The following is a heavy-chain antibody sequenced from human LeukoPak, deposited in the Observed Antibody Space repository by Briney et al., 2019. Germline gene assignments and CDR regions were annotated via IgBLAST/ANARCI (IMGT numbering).Heavy chain of an antibody. CDR3: ARGFYYYDSSGEGDAFDI. D-gene: IGHD3-22*01. V-gene: IGHV1-18*01. Sequence: ASVKVSCKASGYTFTSYGISWVRQAPGQGLEWMGWISAHNGNTNYAQKLQGRVTMTTDTSTSTAYMELRSLRSDDTAVYYCARGFYYYDSSGEGDAFDIWGQGTMVTVSS. CDR1: GYTFTSYG. CDR2: ISAHNGNT. J-gene: IGHJ3*02.